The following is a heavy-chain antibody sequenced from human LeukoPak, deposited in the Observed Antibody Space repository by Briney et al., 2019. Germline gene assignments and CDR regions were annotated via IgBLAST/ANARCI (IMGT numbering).Heavy chain of an antibody. CDR1: GFTFSSYS. CDR2: ISSSGSTI. V-gene: IGHV3-48*04. D-gene: IGHD3-3*01. J-gene: IGHJ4*02. CDR3: ARDWGFYDFWSGYLFDY. Sequence: GGSLRLSCAASGFTFSSYSMNWVRQAPGKGLEWVSYISSSGSTIYYADSVKGRFTISRDNAKNSLYLQMNSLRAEDTAVYYCARDWGFYDFWSGYLFDYWGQGTLVTVSS.